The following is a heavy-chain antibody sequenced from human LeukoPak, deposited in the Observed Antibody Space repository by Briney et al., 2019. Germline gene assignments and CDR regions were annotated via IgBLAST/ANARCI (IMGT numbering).Heavy chain of an antibody. J-gene: IGHJ4*02. V-gene: IGHV3-23*01. CDR1: GFTFSSYA. CDR2: TSVRMDSA. CDR3: AKVGGGSSTSCYSPAAY. D-gene: IGHD2-2*01. Sequence: GGSLRLSCAASGFTFSSYAMSWVRETPGKGLEWVSATSVRMDSAYYADSVKGRFPISRDNSKNTLFLQMNSLRAEDTAVYYCAKVGGGSSTSCYSPAAYWGQGTLVTDCS.